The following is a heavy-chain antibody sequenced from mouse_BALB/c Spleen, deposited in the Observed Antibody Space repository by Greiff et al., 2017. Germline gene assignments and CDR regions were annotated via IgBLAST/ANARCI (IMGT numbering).Heavy chain of an antibody. CDR3: AREGAWFAY. CDR2: ISNGGGST. Sequence: DVQLQESGGGLVQPGGSLKLSCAASGFTFSSYTMSWVRQTPEKRLEWVAYISNGGGSTYYPDTVKGRFTISRDNAKNTLYLQMSSLKSEDTAMYYCAREGAWFAYWGQGTLVTVSA. J-gene: IGHJ3*01. CDR1: GFTFSSYT. V-gene: IGHV5-12-2*01.